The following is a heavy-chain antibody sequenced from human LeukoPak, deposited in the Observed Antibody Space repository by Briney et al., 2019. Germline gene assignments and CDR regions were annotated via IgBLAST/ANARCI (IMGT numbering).Heavy chain of an antibody. CDR3: ASSSDYDSSGDFDY. D-gene: IGHD3-22*01. Sequence: ASVKVSCKASGYTFTSYGINWVRQAPGQGLEWMGWISAYNGNTNYAQKLQGRVTMTTDTSTSTAYMELRSLRSDDTAVYYCASSSDYDSSGDFDYWGQGTLVTVSS. CDR2: ISAYNGNT. J-gene: IGHJ4*02. CDR1: GYTFTSYG. V-gene: IGHV1-18*01.